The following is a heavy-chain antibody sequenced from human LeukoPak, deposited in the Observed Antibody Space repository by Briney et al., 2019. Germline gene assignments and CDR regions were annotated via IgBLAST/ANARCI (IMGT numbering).Heavy chain of an antibody. V-gene: IGHV3-23*01. D-gene: IGHD3-3*01. CDR2: ISGSGGST. CDR1: GFTFSSYA. CDR3: AKYGAVSGPNWFDP. J-gene: IGHJ5*02. Sequence: GGSLRLSCAASGFTFSSYAMSWVRQTPGKGLEWVSRISGSGGSTYYADSVKGRFTISRGNSKSTLYLQMNSLRAEDTAVYYCAKYGAVSGPNWFDPWGQGTLVTVSS.